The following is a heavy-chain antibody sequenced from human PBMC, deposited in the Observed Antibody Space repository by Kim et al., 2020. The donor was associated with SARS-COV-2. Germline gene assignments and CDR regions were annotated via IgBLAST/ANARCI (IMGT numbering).Heavy chain of an antibody. D-gene: IGHD3-3*01. Sequence: GGSLRLSCAASGFTFSSYAMSWVRQAPGKGLEWVSAISGSGGSTYYADSVKGRFTISRDNSKNTLYLQMNNLRAEDTAVYYCAKDRETYYDFWSGYSYYYYYMDVWGKGTTVTVSS. CDR3: AKDRETYYDFWSGYSYYYYYMDV. J-gene: IGHJ6*03. CDR2: ISGSGGST. V-gene: IGHV3-23*01. CDR1: GFTFSSYA.